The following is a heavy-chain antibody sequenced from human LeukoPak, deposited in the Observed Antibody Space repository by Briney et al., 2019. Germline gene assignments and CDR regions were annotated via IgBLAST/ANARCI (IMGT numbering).Heavy chain of an antibody. CDR3: AREVRGYYFDY. J-gene: IGHJ4*02. Sequence: GGSLRLSCAASGFIISSNYMSWVRQAPGQGLEGVSVIYSGGNTYYADSVKGRFPISRDISKNTLYLQMNGLRAEDTAVYYCAREVRGYYFDYWGQGTLVTVSS. V-gene: IGHV3-53*01. D-gene: IGHD3-22*01. CDR1: GFIISSNY. CDR2: IYSGGNT.